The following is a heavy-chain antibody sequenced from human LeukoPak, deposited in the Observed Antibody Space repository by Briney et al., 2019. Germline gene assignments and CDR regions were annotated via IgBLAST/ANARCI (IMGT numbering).Heavy chain of an antibody. V-gene: IGHV1-69*05. J-gene: IGHJ3*02. CDR3: ARDEAATGAFDI. Sequence: SVKVSCKASGGTFSSYAISWARQAPGQGLEWMGRIIPIFGTANYAQKFQGRVTITTDESTSTAYMELSSLRSEDTAVYYCARDEAATGAFDIWGQGTMVTVSS. CDR2: IIPIFGTA. CDR1: GGTFSSYA. D-gene: IGHD6-25*01.